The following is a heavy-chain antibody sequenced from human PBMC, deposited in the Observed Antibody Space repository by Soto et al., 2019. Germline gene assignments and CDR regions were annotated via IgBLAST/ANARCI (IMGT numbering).Heavy chain of an antibody. Sequence: EVQLLESGGGLVQPGGSLRLSCAASGFTFNSYAMSWVRQAPGKGLEWVSSFSGSGGTTYYADSVKGRFTISRDHSKNTLYLQMNSLRAEDTAIYYCAKGGIYDWTRVLGDWGQGTLVTVSS. CDR1: GFTFNSYA. CDR3: AKGGIYDWTRVLGD. J-gene: IGHJ4*02. D-gene: IGHD1-20*01. V-gene: IGHV3-23*01. CDR2: FSGSGGTT.